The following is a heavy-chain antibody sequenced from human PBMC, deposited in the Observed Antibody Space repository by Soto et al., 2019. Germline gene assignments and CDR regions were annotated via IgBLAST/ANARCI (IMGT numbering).Heavy chain of an antibody. J-gene: IGHJ6*02. V-gene: IGHV4-4*07. CDR1: GGAISSYY. Sequence: ETLSLTCSVPGGAISSYYWSWVRQPAGKGLEWIGRVFSSGSTNYNASLKSRVTMSIDTSKNEVSLTLRSVTAADTGVYYCARVAFSYFGMDVWGPGTTVTVSS. CDR2: VFSSGST. CDR3: ARVAFSYFGMDV. D-gene: IGHD3-3*02.